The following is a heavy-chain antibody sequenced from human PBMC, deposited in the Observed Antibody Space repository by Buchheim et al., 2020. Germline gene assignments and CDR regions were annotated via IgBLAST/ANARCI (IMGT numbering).Heavy chain of an antibody. D-gene: IGHD3-10*01. Sequence: EVQLLESGGGLVQPGGSLRLSCAASGFTFSSYAMTWVRQAPGKGLGWVSFISGSGSAPYYADSVTGRFTISRDNSKKPGYLQMNSLRAEDTAVYYCAKGLRYYDSGSYYLDYWGQGTL. CDR2: ISGSGSAP. V-gene: IGHV3-23*01. J-gene: IGHJ4*02. CDR1: GFTFSSYA. CDR3: AKGLRYYDSGSYYLDY.